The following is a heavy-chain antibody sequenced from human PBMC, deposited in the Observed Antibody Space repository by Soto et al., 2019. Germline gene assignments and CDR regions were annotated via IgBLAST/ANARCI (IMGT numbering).Heavy chain of an antibody. CDR3: AKYDIVVVPDAMGPFDY. Sequence: EVQLLESGGGLVQPGGSLRLSCAASGFTFSSYAMSWVRQAPGKGLEWVSAISGSGGSTYYADSVKGRFTISRDNSKNTLYLQMNSLRAEDTAVYYCAKYDIVVVPDAMGPFDYWGQGTLVTVSS. J-gene: IGHJ4*02. V-gene: IGHV3-23*01. CDR2: ISGSGGST. D-gene: IGHD2-2*01. CDR1: GFTFSSYA.